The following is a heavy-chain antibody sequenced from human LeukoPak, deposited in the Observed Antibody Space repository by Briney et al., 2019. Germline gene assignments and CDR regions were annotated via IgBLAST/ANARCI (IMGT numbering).Heavy chain of an antibody. V-gene: IGHV3-11*01. CDR1: GFTLSDYY. CDR2: ISSSGSTI. Sequence: GGSLRLSCAASGFTLSDYYMSWIRQAPGKGLEWVSYISSSGSTIDYADSVEGRFTISRDNAKNSLYLKMSSLRAEDTAVYYCARRRDFFDYWGQGTLVTVSS. CDR3: ARRRDFFDY. J-gene: IGHJ4*02.